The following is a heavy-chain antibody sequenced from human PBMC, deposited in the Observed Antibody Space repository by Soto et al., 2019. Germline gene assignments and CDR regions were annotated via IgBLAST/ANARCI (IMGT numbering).Heavy chain of an antibody. CDR1: GFTFSSYW. D-gene: IGHD2-21*02. Sequence: PGGSLRLSCAASGFTFSSYWMHWVRQAPGKGLVWVSRINSDGSSTSYADSVKGRFTISRDNAKNTLYLQMNSLRAEDTAVYYCARGFIARYCGVDCSYDYYYYGMDFWGQGTTVTVSS. CDR3: ARGFIARYCGVDCSYDYYYYGMDF. CDR2: INSDGSST. V-gene: IGHV3-74*01. J-gene: IGHJ6*02.